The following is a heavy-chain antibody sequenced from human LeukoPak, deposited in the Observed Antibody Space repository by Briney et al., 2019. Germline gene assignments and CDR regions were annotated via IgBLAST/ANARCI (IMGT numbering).Heavy chain of an antibody. J-gene: IGHJ4*02. CDR3: ASNTGYSSGWAFDY. V-gene: IGHV4-59*08. Sequence: SETLSLTCTVSGGSISSYYWSWIRQPPGKGLEWIGYIYYSGSTNYNPSLKSRVTISVDTSKNQFSLKLSSVTAADTAVYYCASNTGYSSGWAFDYWGEGTLVTVSS. CDR1: GGSISSYY. D-gene: IGHD6-19*01. CDR2: IYYSGST.